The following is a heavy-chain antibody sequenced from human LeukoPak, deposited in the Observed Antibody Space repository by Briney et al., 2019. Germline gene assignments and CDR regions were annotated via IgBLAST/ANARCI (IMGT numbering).Heavy chain of an antibody. CDR3: AKIAVAGTEEWFDP. CDR2: ISGSGGIT. Sequence: PGGSLRLSCAASGFTFSSYAMSWVRQAPGKGLEWVSAISGSGGITYYSDSVKGRFTISRDNSKNTLYLQVNSLRAEDAAVYYCAKIAVAGTEEWFDPWGQGTLVTVSS. J-gene: IGHJ5*02. V-gene: IGHV3-23*01. CDR1: GFTFSSYA. D-gene: IGHD6-19*01.